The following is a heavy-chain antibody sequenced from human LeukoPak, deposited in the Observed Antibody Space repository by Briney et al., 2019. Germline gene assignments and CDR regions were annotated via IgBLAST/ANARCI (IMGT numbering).Heavy chain of an antibody. CDR3: TRDSGNYNLFDP. J-gene: IGHJ5*02. V-gene: IGHV3-73*01. Sequence: GWALRLPCAASGFTFSGSAIHWVRQHSANGLEWVGQVEKKDMGCAPATAYAASVKCSFTNSSDDSINTAYRQMKSLKTEDTALYYCTRDSGNYNLFDPWGQGTLVTVSS. CDR2: VEKKDMGCAPAT. D-gene: IGHD1-26*01. CDR1: GFTFSGSA.